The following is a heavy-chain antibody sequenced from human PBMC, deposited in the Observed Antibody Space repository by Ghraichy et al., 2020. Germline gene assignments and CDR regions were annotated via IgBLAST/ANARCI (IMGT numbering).Heavy chain of an antibody. CDR2: IYHSGST. CDR1: GGSISSGGYS. Sequence: SETLSLTCAVSGGSISSGGYSWSWIRQPPGKGLEWIGYIYHSGSTYYNPSLKSRVTISVDRSKNQFSLKLSSVTAADTAVYYCARALGITFGGASAPLIFDYWGQGTLVTVSS. CDR3: ARALGITFGGASAPLIFDY. J-gene: IGHJ4*02. D-gene: IGHD3-16*01. V-gene: IGHV4-30-2*01.